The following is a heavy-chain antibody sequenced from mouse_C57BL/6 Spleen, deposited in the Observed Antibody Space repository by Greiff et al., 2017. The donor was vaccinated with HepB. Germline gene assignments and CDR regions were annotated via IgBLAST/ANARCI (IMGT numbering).Heavy chain of an antibody. Sequence: EVQRVESGGGLVKPGGSLKLSCAASGFTFSSYAMSWVRQTPEQRLEWVATISDGGSYTYYPDNVKGRFTISRDNAKNNLYLQMSHLKSEDTAMYYCARDRDYWGQGTTLTGSS. J-gene: IGHJ2*01. CDR1: GFTFSSYA. CDR3: ARDRDY. V-gene: IGHV5-4*01. CDR2: ISDGGSYT.